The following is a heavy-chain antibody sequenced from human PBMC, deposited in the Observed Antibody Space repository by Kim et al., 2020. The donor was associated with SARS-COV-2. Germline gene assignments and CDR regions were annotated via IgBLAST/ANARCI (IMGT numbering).Heavy chain of an antibody. Sequence: SETLSLTCTVSGGSISSSSYYWGRIRQPPGKGLDWLGCIYYSGSTNYTPSLKGRVTIYVDTSQNQFSLKPSSATAADTAVYYGASHYYDSSGYYSPDYWGQGTLVTVS. V-gene: IGHV4-39*01. CDR3: ASHYYDSSGYYSPDY. CDR1: GGSISSSSYY. J-gene: IGHJ4*02. CDR2: IYYSGST. D-gene: IGHD3-22*01.